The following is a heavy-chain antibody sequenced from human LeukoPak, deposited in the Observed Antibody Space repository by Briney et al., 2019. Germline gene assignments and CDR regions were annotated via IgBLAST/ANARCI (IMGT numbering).Heavy chain of an antibody. V-gene: IGHV3-74*01. CDR1: GFTFRNYR. CDR2: ISTDGSST. CDR3: ARDTNSYFDY. D-gene: IGHD1-1*01. Sequence: GGSLRLSCASSGFTFRNYRMHWVRQAPGKGLVWVSRISTDGSSTTYADSVKGRFTISRDNAKSTLFLEMNSLRAEDTAVYYCARDTNSYFDYWGQGTLVTVSS. J-gene: IGHJ4*02.